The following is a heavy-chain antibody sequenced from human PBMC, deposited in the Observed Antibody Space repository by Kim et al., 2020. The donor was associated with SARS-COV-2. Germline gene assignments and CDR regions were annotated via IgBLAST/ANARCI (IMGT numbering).Heavy chain of an antibody. Sequence: SETLSLTCTVSGGSISSYYWSWIRQPPGKGLEWIGYIYYSGSTNYNPSLKSRVTISVDTSKNQFSLKLSSVTAADTAVYYCARSRGSTVTDLFDYWGQGTLVPVSS. CDR3: ARSRGSTVTDLFDY. V-gene: IGHV4-59*13. J-gene: IGHJ4*02. CDR1: GGSISSYY. CDR2: IYYSGST. D-gene: IGHD4-4*01.